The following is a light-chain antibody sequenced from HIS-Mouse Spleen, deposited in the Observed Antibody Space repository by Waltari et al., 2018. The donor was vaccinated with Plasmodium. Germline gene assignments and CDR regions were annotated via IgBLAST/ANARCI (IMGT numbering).Light chain of an antibody. Sequence: SYELTQPPSVSVSPGQPASITCSGDQLGDKYACWYTQKPGQSPVLVIYQDSKRPSGIPERFSGSNSGNTATLTISGTQAMDEADYYCQAWDSSTDYVFGTGTKVTVL. CDR1: QLGDKY. CDR2: QDS. J-gene: IGLJ1*01. CDR3: QAWDSSTDYV. V-gene: IGLV3-1*01.